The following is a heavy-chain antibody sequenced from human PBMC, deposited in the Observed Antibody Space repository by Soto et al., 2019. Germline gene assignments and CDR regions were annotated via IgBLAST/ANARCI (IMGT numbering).Heavy chain of an antibody. CDR1: GGTFSSYA. Sequence: QVQLVQSGAEVKKPGSSVKVSCKASGGTFSSYAISWVRQAPGQGLEWMGGIIPIFGTANYAQKFQGRVTITADESTSTAYMELSSLRSEDTAVYYCASTGRPNCYYDSSGYYWDYWGQGTLVTVSS. J-gene: IGHJ4*02. D-gene: IGHD3-22*01. CDR2: IIPIFGTA. CDR3: ASTGRPNCYYDSSGYYWDY. V-gene: IGHV1-69*01.